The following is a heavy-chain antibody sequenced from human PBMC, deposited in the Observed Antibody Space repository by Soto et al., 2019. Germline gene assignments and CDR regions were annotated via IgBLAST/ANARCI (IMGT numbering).Heavy chain of an antibody. D-gene: IGHD3-10*01. J-gene: IGHJ6*02. CDR3: ARNKGSALLWFGESLGGAYVMDV. V-gene: IGHV4-59*01. CDR2: IYYSVST. CDR1: GGSISSYY. Sequence: PSETLSLTCTVSGGSISSYYWSWIRQPPGKGLEWIGYIYYSVSTNYNPSLKSRVTISVDTSKNQFSLKLSSVTAADTAVYYCARNKGSALLWFGESLGGAYVMDVWGQGTTVTFTS.